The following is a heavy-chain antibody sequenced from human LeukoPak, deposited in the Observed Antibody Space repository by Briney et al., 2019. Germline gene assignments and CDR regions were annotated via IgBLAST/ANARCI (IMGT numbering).Heavy chain of an antibody. Sequence: GGSLRLSCAASGLNFCSYWMTWVRQAPGKGREWVANISPDGNRENYVDSVKGRFSISRDNAKNSLFLQMHSLRAEDTAVYYCAATFPYCSSGTCALGGQGTLVTVSS. D-gene: IGHD2-15*01. CDR3: AATFPYCSSGTCAL. CDR1: GLNFCSYW. CDR2: ISPDGNRE. V-gene: IGHV3-7*01. J-gene: IGHJ4*02.